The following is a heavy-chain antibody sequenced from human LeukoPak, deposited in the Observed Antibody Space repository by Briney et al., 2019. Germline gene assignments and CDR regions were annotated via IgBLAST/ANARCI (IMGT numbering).Heavy chain of an antibody. J-gene: IGHJ5*02. V-gene: IGHV4-59*01. CDR3: ARDSYSSSWYGGGWFDP. CDR1: GGSISSYY. CDR2: IYYSGST. Sequence: SETLSLTCTVSGGSISSYYWSWIRQPPGKGPEWIGYIYYSGSTNYNPSLKSRVTISVDTSKNQFSLKLSSVTAADTAVYYCARDSYSSSWYGGGWFDPWGQGTLVTVSS. D-gene: IGHD6-13*01.